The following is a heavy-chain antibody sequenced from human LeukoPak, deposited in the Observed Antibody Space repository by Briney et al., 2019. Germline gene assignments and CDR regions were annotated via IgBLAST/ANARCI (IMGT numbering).Heavy chain of an antibody. V-gene: IGHV3-23*01. CDR1: GFTFRSYV. CDR2: ISGSGGNT. J-gene: IGHJ4*02. D-gene: IGHD1-26*01. Sequence: GGTLRLSCAASGFTFRSYVMTWVRQTPGKGLEGVSAISGSGGNTYYADSVKGQFTISRDNSKNTLYLQMNSLRAEDTAVYYCAKEGHYSGSYSFADYWGQGTLVTVSS. CDR3: AKEGHYSGSYSFADY.